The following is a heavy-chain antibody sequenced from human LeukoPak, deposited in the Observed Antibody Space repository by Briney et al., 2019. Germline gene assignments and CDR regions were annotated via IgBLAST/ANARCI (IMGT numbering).Heavy chain of an antibody. CDR2: ISSSGSTI. V-gene: IGHV3-11*01. J-gene: IGHJ4*02. CDR1: GFTFSDYY. D-gene: IGHD6-13*01. Sequence: GGSLRLSCAASGFTFSDYYMSWIRQAPGKGLEWVSYISSSGSTIYYADSVKGRFTISRDNSKNTLYLQMNSLRAEDTAVYYCAKSGSSSWFLDYWGQGALVTVSS. CDR3: AKSGSSSWFLDY.